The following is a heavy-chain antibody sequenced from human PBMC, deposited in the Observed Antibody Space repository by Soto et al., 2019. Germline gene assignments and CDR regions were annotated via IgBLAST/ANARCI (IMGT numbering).Heavy chain of an antibody. V-gene: IGHV1-2*02. CDR1: GYTFTGYY. CDR3: ARDLVEDSSSWYYFDY. J-gene: IGHJ4*02. CDR2: INPNRGGT. D-gene: IGHD6-13*01. Sequence: ASVKVSCKASGYTFTGYYMHWVRQAPGQGLEWMGWINPNRGGTNYAQKFQGRVTMTRDTSISTAYMELSRLRSDDTAVYYCARDLVEDSSSWYYFDYWGQGTLVTGFS.